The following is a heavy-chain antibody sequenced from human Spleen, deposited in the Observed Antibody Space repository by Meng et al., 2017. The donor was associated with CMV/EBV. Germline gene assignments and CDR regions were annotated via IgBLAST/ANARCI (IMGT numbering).Heavy chain of an antibody. J-gene: IGHJ4*02. Sequence: SLTCAVYGGSFSGCYWSWIRQHPGKGMEWIGEINHGGSTNFNPFLKSRVTISVDTSKNQFSLKLSSVTAADIAIYYCARITMGTIDFWGQGSLVTVS. CDR2: INHGGST. CDR1: GGSFSGCY. V-gene: IGHV4-34*01. CDR3: ARITMGTIDF. D-gene: IGHD3-10*01.